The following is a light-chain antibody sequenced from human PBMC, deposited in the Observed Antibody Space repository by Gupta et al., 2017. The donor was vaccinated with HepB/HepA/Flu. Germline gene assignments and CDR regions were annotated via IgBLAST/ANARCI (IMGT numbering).Light chain of an antibody. J-gene: IGKJ4*01. CDR1: QSIRSN. CDR2: GAS. CDR3: QQYNNWPPLT. V-gene: IGKV3-15*01. Sequence: EIVMTQSPATLSVSPGERATLSCRASQSIRSNLAWYHQKPGQPPRLLIYGASTRATGIPTRFSGSGSGTEFTLTISSRQSEDFAIYYCQQYNNWPPLTFGGGTKVEIK.